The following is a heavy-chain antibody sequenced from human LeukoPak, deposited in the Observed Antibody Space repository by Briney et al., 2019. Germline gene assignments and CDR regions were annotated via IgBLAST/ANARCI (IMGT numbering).Heavy chain of an antibody. D-gene: IGHD5-12*01. Sequence: SETLSLTCTVSGGSFSSSSYSWAWIRQSPGKGLEWIGTIYYSGSTYYNPSLKSRVTISVDTSKNQFSLYLSSVTAADTAVFHCARRGFSGHGSIYAMDVWGQGTTVTVSS. V-gene: IGHV4-39*01. J-gene: IGHJ6*02. CDR3: ARRGFSGHGSIYAMDV. CDR2: IYYSGST. CDR1: GGSFSSSSYS.